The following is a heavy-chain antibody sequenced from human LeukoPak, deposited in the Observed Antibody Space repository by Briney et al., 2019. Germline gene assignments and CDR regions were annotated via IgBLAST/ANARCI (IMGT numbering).Heavy chain of an antibody. CDR3: AKRRGKGYYGSGSNNWFDP. D-gene: IGHD3-10*01. V-gene: IGHV3-48*03. CDR2: ISSSGTTI. Sequence: GSLRLSCAASGFTFSTYEMNWVRQAPGKGLEWVSYISSSGTTIYYADSVKGRFTISRDNSKNTLYLQMNSLRAEDTAVYYCAKRRGKGYYGSGSNNWFDPWGQGTLVTVSS. CDR1: GFTFSTYE. J-gene: IGHJ5*02.